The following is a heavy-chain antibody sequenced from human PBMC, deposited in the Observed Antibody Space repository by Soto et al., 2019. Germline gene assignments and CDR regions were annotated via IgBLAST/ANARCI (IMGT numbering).Heavy chain of an antibody. Sequence: GASGKVSCKASGYTVTSYAMHWVRQAPGQRLEWMGWINAGNGNTKYSQKFQGRVTITRDTSASTAYMELSSLRSEDTAVYYCARGITLPTPLDYWGQGTPVTVSS. D-gene: IGHD1-20*01. CDR1: GYTVTSYA. V-gene: IGHV1-3*01. J-gene: IGHJ4*02. CDR2: INAGNGNT. CDR3: ARGITLPTPLDY.